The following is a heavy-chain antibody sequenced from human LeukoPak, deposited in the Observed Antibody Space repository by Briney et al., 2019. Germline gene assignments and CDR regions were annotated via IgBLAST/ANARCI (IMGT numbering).Heavy chain of an antibody. D-gene: IGHD3-10*02. Sequence: SETLSLTCTVSGGSISSSSYYWGWIRQPPGKGLEWIGSIYYSGSTYYNPSLKSRVTISVDTSKNQFSLKLSSVTAADTAVYYCARHVRENPGYFDGYYYYYMDVWGKGTTVTISS. J-gene: IGHJ6*03. V-gene: IGHV4-39*01. CDR3: ARHVRENPGYFDGYYYYYMDV. CDR2: IYYSGST. CDR1: GGSISSSSYY.